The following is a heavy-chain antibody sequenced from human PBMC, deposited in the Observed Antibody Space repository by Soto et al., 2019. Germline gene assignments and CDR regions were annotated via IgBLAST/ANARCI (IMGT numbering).Heavy chain of an antibody. CDR2: IKQDGSEK. J-gene: IGHJ3*02. Sequence: GSLRLSCAASGFTFSSYWMSWVRQATGKGLEWVANIKQDGSEKYYVDSVKGRFTISRDNAKNSLYLQMNSLRAEDTAVYYCARVRLYCSGGSCSKPSALDAFNIWGQGTMVTVSS. CDR3: ARVRLYCSGGSCSKPSALDAFNI. V-gene: IGHV3-7*01. D-gene: IGHD2-15*01. CDR1: GFTFSSYW.